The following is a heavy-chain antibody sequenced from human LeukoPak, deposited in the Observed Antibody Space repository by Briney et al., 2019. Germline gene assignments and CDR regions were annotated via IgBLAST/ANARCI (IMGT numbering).Heavy chain of an antibody. CDR1: GYSFTSYY. CDR2: INPSGSSA. V-gene: IGHV1-46*01. J-gene: IGHJ5*02. Sequence: GASVKVSCKASGYSFTSYYMHWVRQAPGQGLEWMGFINPSGSSAAYAQKFQGRLTMTRDMFTSTDYMELTSLTSDDTAVYYCARDNSVGEIAWWFDPWGQGTLVTVSS. CDR3: ARDNSVGEIAWWFDP. D-gene: IGHD5-24*01.